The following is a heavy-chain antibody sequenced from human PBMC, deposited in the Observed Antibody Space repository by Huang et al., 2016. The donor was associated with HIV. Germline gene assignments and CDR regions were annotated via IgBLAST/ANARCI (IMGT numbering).Heavy chain of an antibody. CDR3: ARLPGSITMIRGVITDPY. D-gene: IGHD3-10*01. Sequence: QLQLQESGPGLVKPSETLSLTCTVSGGSIRSDNYYWGWIRQPPGKGLEWIGSIYYSGSNYYTPSLKRRVTITVDTAKNHFSLRMRSVTATDTAVYYCARLPGSITMIRGVITDPYWGQGTLVTVSS. J-gene: IGHJ4*02. CDR1: GGSIRSDNYY. CDR2: IYYSGSN. V-gene: IGHV4-39*02.